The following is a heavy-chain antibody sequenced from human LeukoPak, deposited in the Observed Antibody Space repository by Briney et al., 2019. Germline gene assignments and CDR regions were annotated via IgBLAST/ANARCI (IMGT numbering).Heavy chain of an antibody. CDR2: IDWDDDK. Sequence: LRLSCAASGFIFSSYGMSWIRQPPGKALEWLALIDWDDDKYYSTSLKTRLTISKDTSKNQVVLTMTNMDPVDTATYYCARTSSSWYEYYFDYWGQGTLVTVSS. CDR3: ARTSSSWYEYYFDY. CDR1: GFIFSSYGM. D-gene: IGHD6-13*01. J-gene: IGHJ4*02. V-gene: IGHV2-70*01.